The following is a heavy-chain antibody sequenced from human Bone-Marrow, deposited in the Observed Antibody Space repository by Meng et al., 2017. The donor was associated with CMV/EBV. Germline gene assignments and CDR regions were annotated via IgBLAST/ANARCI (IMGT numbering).Heavy chain of an antibody. CDR3: ARGYYYDRSGYYYPVDY. CDR2: IRSKAYGGTT. D-gene: IGHD3-22*01. J-gene: IGHJ4*02. V-gene: IGHV3-49*04. CDR1: GFTFGDYA. Sequence: GESLKISCTASGFTFGDYAMSWVRQAPGKGLEWVGFIRSKAYGGTTEYAASVKGRFTISRDNAKNSLYLQMNSLRAEDTAVYYCARGYYYDRSGYYYPVDYWGQGTLVTVSS.